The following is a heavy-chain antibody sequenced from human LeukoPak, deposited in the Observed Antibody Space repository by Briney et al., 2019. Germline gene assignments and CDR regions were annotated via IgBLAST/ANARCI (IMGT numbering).Heavy chain of an antibody. CDR3: ARDKGTSYLSSFDY. CDR2: ISGSGGST. D-gene: IGHD6-6*01. J-gene: IGHJ4*02. CDR1: GFTFSS. Sequence: GGSLRLSCAASGFTFSSMTWVRQAPGKGLEWVSAISGSGGSTYYADSVKGRFTISRDNSKNTLYLQMNSLRAADTAVYYCARDKGTSYLSSFDYWGQGTLVTVSS. V-gene: IGHV3-23*01.